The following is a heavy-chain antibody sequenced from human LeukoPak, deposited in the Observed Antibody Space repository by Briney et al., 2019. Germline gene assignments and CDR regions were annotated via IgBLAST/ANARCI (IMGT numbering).Heavy chain of an antibody. CDR1: GFTFSSYA. D-gene: IGHD3-3*01. CDR2: ISGSGGST. V-gene: IGHV3-23*01. Sequence: PGGSLRLSCAASGFTFSSYAISWVRQAPGKGLEWVSAISGSGGSTYYADSVKGRFTISRDNSKNTLYLQMNSLRAEDTAVYYCAKVLAASGRYYDFWSGYYKSLYFDYWGQGTLVTVSS. J-gene: IGHJ4*02. CDR3: AKVLAASGRYYDFWSGYYKSLYFDY.